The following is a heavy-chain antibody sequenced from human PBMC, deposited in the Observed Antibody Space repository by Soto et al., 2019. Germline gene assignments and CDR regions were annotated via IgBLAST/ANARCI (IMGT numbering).Heavy chain of an antibody. J-gene: IGHJ6*01. Sequence: ASVKVSCKASGGTFSSYAISWVRQAPGQGLEWMGGIIPIFGTANYAQKFQGRVTITADESTSTAYMELSSLRSEDTAVYYCARDFESGRYHHYVMDFRAQGTTDPVSS. CDR1: GGTFSSYA. CDR2: IIPIFGTA. CDR3: ARDFESGRYHHYVMDF. V-gene: IGHV1-69*13. D-gene: IGHD3-9*01.